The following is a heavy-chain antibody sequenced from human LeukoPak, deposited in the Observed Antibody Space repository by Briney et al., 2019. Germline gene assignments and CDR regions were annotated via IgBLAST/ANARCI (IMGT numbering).Heavy chain of an antibody. D-gene: IGHD3-16*01. CDR3: AREIWATGIGWFDP. CDR1: GFTFGDYS. Sequence: TGGSLRLSCTGSGFTFGDYSLGWVRQAPGKGLEWVSGTGIRGDNTYYADSVKGRFTIARDDSRNTLYLQMNNLRAEDTAVYYCAREIWATGIGWFDPWGQGTVVTVSS. J-gene: IGHJ5*02. CDR2: TGIRGDNT. V-gene: IGHV3-23*01.